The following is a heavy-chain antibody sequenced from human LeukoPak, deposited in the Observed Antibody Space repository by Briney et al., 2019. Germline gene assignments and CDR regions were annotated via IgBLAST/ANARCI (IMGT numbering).Heavy chain of an antibody. V-gene: IGHV1-2*02. D-gene: IGHD3-22*01. CDR1: GYTFTGYY. CDR3: ARVQERITMIVLFDY. J-gene: IGHJ4*02. Sequence: GASVKVSCKASGYTFTGYYMHWVRQAPGQGLEWMGWINPNSGGTNYAQKFQGRVTMTRDTSISTAYMELSRLRSDDTAVYYCARVQERITMIVLFDYWGQGTLVTVSS. CDR2: INPNSGGT.